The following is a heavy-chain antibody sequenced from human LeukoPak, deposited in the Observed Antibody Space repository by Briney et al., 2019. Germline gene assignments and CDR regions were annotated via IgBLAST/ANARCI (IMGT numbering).Heavy chain of an antibody. D-gene: IGHD2-2*01. CDR2: IKQDGSEK. J-gene: IGHJ6*03. CDR1: GFTFSSYW. CDR3: ARYDYCSSTSCYGYYYMDV. Sequence: HPGGSLRLSRAASGFTFSSYWMSWVRQAPGKWLEWVANIKQDGSEKYYVDSMKGRFTNARDNAKSSLYLQMNSLRAEDTAVYYCARYDYCSSTSCYGYYYMDVWGKGTTVAISS. V-gene: IGHV3-7*01.